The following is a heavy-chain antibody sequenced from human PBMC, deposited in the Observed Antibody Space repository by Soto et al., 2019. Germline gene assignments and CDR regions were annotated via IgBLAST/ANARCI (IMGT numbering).Heavy chain of an antibody. CDR1: GYTFTSYD. V-gene: IGHV1-8*01. J-gene: IGHJ2*01. Sequence: SVKVSCKASGYTFTSYDINWVRQATGQGLEWMGWMNPNSGNTGYAQKFQGRVTMTRNTSISTAYMELSSLRSEDTAVYYCARGGYCSGGSCYGDWYFDLWGRGTLVTVSS. CDR3: ARGGYCSGGSCYGDWYFDL. D-gene: IGHD2-15*01. CDR2: MNPNSGNT.